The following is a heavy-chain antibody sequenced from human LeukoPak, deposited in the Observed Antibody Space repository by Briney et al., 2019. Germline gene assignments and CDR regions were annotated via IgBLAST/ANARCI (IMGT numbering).Heavy chain of an antibody. CDR3: ARGAEGFGEPSFDI. Sequence: GASVKVSCKASGYTFTNHAINWVRQAPGQGLEWMGWINPNKGNTNYAQKLQGRVTMTTDTSTSTAYMELRSLRSDDTAVYYCARGAEGFGEPSFDIWGQGTMVTVSS. D-gene: IGHD3-10*01. CDR1: GYTFTNHA. V-gene: IGHV1-18*01. CDR2: INPNKGNT. J-gene: IGHJ3*02.